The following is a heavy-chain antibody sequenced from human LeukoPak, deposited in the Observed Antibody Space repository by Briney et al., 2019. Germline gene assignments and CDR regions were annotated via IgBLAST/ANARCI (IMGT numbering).Heavy chain of an antibody. Sequence: TSETLSLTCTVSGGSISSGSYYWSWIRQPAGKGLEWIGRIYTSGRTNYNPSLKSRVTISVDTSKNQFSLKLSSVTAADTAVYYCASGITIFGVVRGPAYWGQGTLVTVSS. V-gene: IGHV4-61*02. CDR1: GGSISSGSYY. D-gene: IGHD3-3*01. CDR3: ASGITIFGVVRGPAY. CDR2: IYTSGRT. J-gene: IGHJ4*02.